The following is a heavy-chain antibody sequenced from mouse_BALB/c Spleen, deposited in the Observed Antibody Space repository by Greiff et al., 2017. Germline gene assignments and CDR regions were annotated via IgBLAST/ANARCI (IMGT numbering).Heavy chain of an antibody. CDR3: ARTRPRAYYAMDY. V-gene: IGHV2-9*02. CDR2: IWAGGST. J-gene: IGHJ4*01. CDR1: GFSLTSYG. Sequence: VQRVESGPGLVAPSQSLSITCTVSGFSLTSYGVHWVRQPPGKGLEWLGVIWAGGSTNYNSALMSRLSISKDNSKSQVFLKMNSLQTDDTAMYYCARTRPRAYYAMDYWGQGTSVTVSS.